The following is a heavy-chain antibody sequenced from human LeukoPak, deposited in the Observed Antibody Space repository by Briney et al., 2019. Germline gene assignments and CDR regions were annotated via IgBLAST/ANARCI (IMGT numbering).Heavy chain of an antibody. Sequence: NSSETLSLTCTVSAGSISSYYWSWIRQPPGKGLEWIGYIYYSGSTNYNTSLKSRVTISVDTSKSQFSLKLSSVTAADTAVYYCASVGIYRPGIYYYYMDVWGKGTTVTVSS. CDR3: ASVGIYRPGIYYYYMDV. J-gene: IGHJ6*03. D-gene: IGHD1-26*01. CDR1: AGSISSYY. CDR2: IYYSGST. V-gene: IGHV4-59*01.